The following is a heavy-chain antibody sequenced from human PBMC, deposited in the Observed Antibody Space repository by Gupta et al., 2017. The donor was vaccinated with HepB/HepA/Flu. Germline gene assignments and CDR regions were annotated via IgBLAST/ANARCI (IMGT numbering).Heavy chain of an antibody. CDR3: ASLPDGSGSYVGAFDI. J-gene: IGHJ3*02. CDR1: GFTFSSYG. CDR2: IWYDGSNK. V-gene: IGHV3-33*03. Sequence: QVQLVESGGGVVQPGRSLRLSCAASGFTFSSYGMHWVRQAPGKGLEWVAVIWYDGSNKYYADSVKGRFTISRDNSKNTLYLQMNSLRAEDTAVYYCASLPDGSGSYVGAFDIWGQGTMVTVSS. D-gene: IGHD3-10*01.